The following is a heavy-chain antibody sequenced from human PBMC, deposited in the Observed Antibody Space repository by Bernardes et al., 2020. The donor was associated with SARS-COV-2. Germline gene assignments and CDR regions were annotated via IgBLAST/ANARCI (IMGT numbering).Heavy chain of an antibody. Sequence: GSLRLSYAAAVFTFSSYAMSWVRPAPGKGLEWVSAISGSGGSTYYADSVKGRFTISRDNSKNTLYLQMNSLRAEDTAVYYCAKGVYYGSGSYYTLDNWFDPWGQGTLVTVSS. CDR3: AKGVYYGSGSYYTLDNWFDP. J-gene: IGHJ5*02. CDR2: ISGSGGST. D-gene: IGHD3-10*01. CDR1: VFTFSSYA. V-gene: IGHV3-23*01.